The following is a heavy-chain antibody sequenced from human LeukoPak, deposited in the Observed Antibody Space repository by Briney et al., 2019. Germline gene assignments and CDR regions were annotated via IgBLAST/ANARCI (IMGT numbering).Heavy chain of an antibody. J-gene: IGHJ2*01. Sequence: SETLSLTCTVSGGSIGSSPYFWGWIRQPPGKGLEWIGSISSSGSAYYNPSLKSRVTISVDTSKNQFSLKLSSVNAADTAVYYCARDGNPWNLDVWGRGTLVTVSS. CDR1: GGSIGSSPYF. V-gene: IGHV4-39*02. CDR2: ISSSGSA. CDR3: ARDGNPWNLDV. D-gene: IGHD1-14*01.